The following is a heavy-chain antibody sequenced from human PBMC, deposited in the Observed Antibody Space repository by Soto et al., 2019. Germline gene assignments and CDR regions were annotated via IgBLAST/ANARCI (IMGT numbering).Heavy chain of an antibody. V-gene: IGHV4-59*01. CDR1: GGSISSYY. Sequence: PSETLSLTCTVSGGSISSYYWSWIRQPPGKGLEWIGYIYYSGSTNYNPSLKSRVTISVDTSKNQFSLKLSSVTAADTAVYYCARVRTGTTFWFDPWGQGTLVTVSS. CDR2: IYYSGST. CDR3: ARVRTGTTFWFDP. J-gene: IGHJ5*02. D-gene: IGHD1-7*01.